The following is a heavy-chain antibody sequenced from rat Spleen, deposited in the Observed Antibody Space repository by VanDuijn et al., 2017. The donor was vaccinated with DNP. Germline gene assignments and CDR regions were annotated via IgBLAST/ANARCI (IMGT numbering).Heavy chain of an antibody. V-gene: IGHV5-19*01. Sequence: EVQLVESGGGLVQPGRSLKLSCAASGITFSNSGMHWIRQAPTKGLEWVASISASGGSTSYRDSVKGRFTISRDIPESTLYLQMDSLRSEDTATYYCAARAPGDYYYGGYFDYWGQGVMVTVSS. D-gene: IGHD1-6*01. CDR1: GITFSNSG. CDR3: AARAPGDYYYGGYFDY. J-gene: IGHJ2*01. CDR2: ISASGGST.